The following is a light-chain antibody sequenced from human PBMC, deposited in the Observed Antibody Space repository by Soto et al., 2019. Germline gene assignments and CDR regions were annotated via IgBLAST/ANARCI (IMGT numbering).Light chain of an antibody. CDR1: SRDIGAYNH. CDR2: EVT. J-gene: IGLJ3*02. V-gene: IGLV2-14*01. Sequence: QSALTQPASVSGSPGQSITISCTGTSRDIGAYNHVSWYQQHPGKAPKLLIYEVTNPPSGISVRFSASKSGSAASLTISGLQAEDEADYYCSSYSGSSHWVFGGGIKLTVL. CDR3: SSYSGSSHWV.